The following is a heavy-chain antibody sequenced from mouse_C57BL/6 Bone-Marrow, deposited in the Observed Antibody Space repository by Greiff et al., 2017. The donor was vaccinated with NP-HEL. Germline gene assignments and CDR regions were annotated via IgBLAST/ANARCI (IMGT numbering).Heavy chain of an antibody. J-gene: IGHJ3*01. CDR3: EREGYDGKAWFGY. Sequence: VKLQESGAELAKPGASVKLSCKASGYTFTSYWMHWVKQRPGQGLEWIGYINPSSGYTKYNQKFKDKATLTADKSSSTAYMQLSSLTYEDTGVYYCEREGYDGKAWFGYWGQGTRVTVAA. CDR1: GYTFTSYW. V-gene: IGHV1-7*01. D-gene: IGHD2-2*01. CDR2: INPSSGYT.